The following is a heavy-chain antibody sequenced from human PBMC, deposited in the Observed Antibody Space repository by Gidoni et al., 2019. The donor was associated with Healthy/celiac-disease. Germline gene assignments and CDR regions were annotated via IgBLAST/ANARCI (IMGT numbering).Heavy chain of an antibody. D-gene: IGHD2-2*01. J-gene: IGHJ4*02. CDR3: ARDLGRYCSSTSCWLFDY. CDR1: GFPFRSYG. CDR2: KWYDGSNK. V-gene: IGHV3-33*08. Sequence: QVQLVESGGGVVQPGRSLRLSCAASGFPFRSYGMHWVRQAPGKGLEWVAVKWYDGSNKYYADSVKGRFTISRDNSKNTLYLQMNSLRAEDTAVYYCARDLGRYCSSTSCWLFDYWGQGTLVTVSS.